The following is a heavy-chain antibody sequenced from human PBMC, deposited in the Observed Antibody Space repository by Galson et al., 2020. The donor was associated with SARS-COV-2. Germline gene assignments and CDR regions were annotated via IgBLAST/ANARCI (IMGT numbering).Heavy chain of an antibody. D-gene: IGHD5-18*01. V-gene: IGHV3-30*18. CDR1: GLTFSTGS. CDR3: AKASSGYRYGFYCYFDH. CDR2: ISYDGSSE. J-gene: IGHJ2*01. Sequence: GGSLRLSCAASGLTFSTGSMHWVRQAPGKGLEWVAVISYDGSSEYYADSVKGRFTISRDSSKNTLYLQMNNLRPEDTAVYYCAKASSGYRYGFYCYFDHWGRGTLVTASS.